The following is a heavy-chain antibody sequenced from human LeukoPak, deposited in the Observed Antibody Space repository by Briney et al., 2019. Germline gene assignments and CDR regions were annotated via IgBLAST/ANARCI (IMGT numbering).Heavy chain of an antibody. CDR2: MYHSGST. J-gene: IGHJ6*03. CDR1: VYSISSGYY. Sequence: SETLSLTCAVSVYSISSGYYWGWIRQPPGKGLEWIGSMYHSGSTYYNPSLKSRVTISVDTSENQFSLKLTSVTAADTAVYFCARHRLSTTSGYAFDYMDVWGKGTTVTVSS. V-gene: IGHV4-38-2*01. CDR3: ARHRLSTTSGYAFDYMDV. D-gene: IGHD5-12*01.